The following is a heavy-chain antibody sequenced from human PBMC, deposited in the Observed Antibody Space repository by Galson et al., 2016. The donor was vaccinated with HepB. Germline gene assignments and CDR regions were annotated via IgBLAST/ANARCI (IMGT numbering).Heavy chain of an antibody. CDR2: IKQDGSEK. D-gene: IGHD1-14*01. Sequence: SLRLSCAASGFTVSTNYMSWVRQAPGKGLAWVANIKQDGSEKYYVDSVKGRFTISRDNARNSLYLQVNGLRADDTAVYYCARDRLTSVTRHWTGTTYSYYGMDVWGQGTTVTVSS. J-gene: IGHJ6*02. V-gene: IGHV3-7*03. CDR1: GFTVSTNY. CDR3: ARDRLTSVTRHWTGTTYSYYGMDV.